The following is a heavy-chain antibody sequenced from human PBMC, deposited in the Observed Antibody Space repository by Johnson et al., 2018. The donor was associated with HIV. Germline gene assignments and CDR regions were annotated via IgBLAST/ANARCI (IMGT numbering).Heavy chain of an antibody. Sequence: MLLVESGGGLVQPGGSLRLSCEASGFTFSSYAMSWVRQAPGKGLEWVSAISGSGGSTYYADSVKGRFTISRDNSKNTLYLQMNSLRAEDTAVYYCAKAGDLDGSSTSCYVGAVDIWGQGTMVTVSS. V-gene: IGHV3-23*04. CDR2: ISGSGGST. D-gene: IGHD2-2*01. CDR1: GFTFSSYA. J-gene: IGHJ3*02. CDR3: AKAGDLDGSSTSCYVGAVDI.